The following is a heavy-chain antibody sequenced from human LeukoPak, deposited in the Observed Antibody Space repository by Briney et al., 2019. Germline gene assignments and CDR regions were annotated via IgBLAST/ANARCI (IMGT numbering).Heavy chain of an antibody. CDR3: AKSAPDSGTYLFYFGS. CDR2: IDGGGGFT. Sequence: GGSLRLSCAASGFTFSTYAMSWVRQAPGKGLEWVSGIDGGGGFTQYADSVKGRFTISRDNSKNTLYLQIDSLRAEDTAVYYCAKSAPDSGTYLFYFGSWGQGTLVTVSS. CDR1: GFTFSTYA. V-gene: IGHV3-23*01. J-gene: IGHJ4*02. D-gene: IGHD1-26*01.